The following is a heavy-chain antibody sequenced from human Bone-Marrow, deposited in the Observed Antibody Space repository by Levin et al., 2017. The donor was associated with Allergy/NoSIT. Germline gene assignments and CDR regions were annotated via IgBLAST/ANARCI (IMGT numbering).Heavy chain of an antibody. CDR1: GYTFINFW. CDR3: ARRDSTPTATYHSTYGWDV. V-gene: IGHV5-51*01. J-gene: IGHJ6*01. Sequence: GGSLRLSCQGSGYTFINFWIGWVRQVPGKGLEWMGIIHPGSAEATYSPSFQGQVTISVDKSTSTTYLQWSSLGTSDTAVYFCARRDSTPTATYHSTYGWDVWGQGTPVTVSS. D-gene: IGHD2-15*01. CDR2: IHPGSAEA.